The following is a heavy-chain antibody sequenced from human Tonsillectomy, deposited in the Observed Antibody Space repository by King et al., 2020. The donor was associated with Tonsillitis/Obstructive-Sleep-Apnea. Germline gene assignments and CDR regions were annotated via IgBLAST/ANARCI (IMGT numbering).Heavy chain of an antibody. J-gene: IGHJ1*01. CDR3: ATPRDYDWNYEYFQH. Sequence: VQLVESGGGLVQPGGSLRLSCAASGFTFTNYAMNWVRQAPGKGLEWVSAISGSGGSTYYADSVKGRFTISIDNSKNTLYLQMNSLRSEDTALYYCATPRDYDWNYEYFQHWGQGTLVTVSS. D-gene: IGHD1-7*01. V-gene: IGHV3-23*04. CDR2: ISGSGGST. CDR1: GFTFTNYA.